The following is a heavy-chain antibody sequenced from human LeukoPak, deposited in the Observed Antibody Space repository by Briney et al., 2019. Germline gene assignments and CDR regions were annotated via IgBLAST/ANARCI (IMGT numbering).Heavy chain of an antibody. D-gene: IGHD3-16*02. CDR2: IRSKANSYAT. V-gene: IGHV3-73*01. CDR1: GFTFSGSA. Sequence: PGGSLRLSCAASGFTFSGSAMHWVRQASGKWLEWVGRIRSKANSYATAYAASVTGRFTISRDDSKNTAYLQMNSLKTEDTAVYYCTRHYDDYVWGSYRYGYDYWGQETLVTVSS. J-gene: IGHJ4*02. CDR3: TRHYDDYVWGSYRYGYDY.